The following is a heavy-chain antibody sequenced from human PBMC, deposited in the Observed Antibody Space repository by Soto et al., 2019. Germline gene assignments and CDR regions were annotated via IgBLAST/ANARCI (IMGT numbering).Heavy chain of an antibody. Sequence: EVRLVESGGGLTQPGGSLRLSCLVSGFAVTTNYMGWVRQAPGRGLEWVAVMYPGGDIHYSDSVKGRFTISRDTSENTLSLRHYSLTGEDTAVYFCVSRIPAWVFDYWGQGTLVTVSP. D-gene: IGHD7-27*01. J-gene: IGHJ4*01. CDR3: VSRIPAWVFDY. CDR2: MYPGGDI. V-gene: IGHV3-53*01. CDR1: GFAVTTNY.